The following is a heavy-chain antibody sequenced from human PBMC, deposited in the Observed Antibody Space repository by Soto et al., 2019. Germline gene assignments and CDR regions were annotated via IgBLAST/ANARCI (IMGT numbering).Heavy chain of an antibody. V-gene: IGHV1-69*01. CDR2: IIPIFGTA. CDR1: GGTFSRYA. J-gene: IGHJ6*02. D-gene: IGHD6-13*01. CDR3: ASARDEQQLVLFNYYYGMDV. Sequence: GXSLKGSCKASGGTFSRYAISWVREAPVQGLEWMGGIIPIFGTANYAQKFQGRVTITADESTSTAYMELSSLRSEDTAVYYCASARDEQQLVLFNYYYGMDVWGQGTTVTVSS.